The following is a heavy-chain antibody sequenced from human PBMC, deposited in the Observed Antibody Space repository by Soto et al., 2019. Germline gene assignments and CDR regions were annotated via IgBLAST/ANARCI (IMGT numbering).Heavy chain of an antibody. J-gene: IGHJ6*02. V-gene: IGHV1-46*01. CDR2: INPSGGST. CDR3: ARDLSYSSGWWGNYYYGMDV. Sequence: QVQLVQSGAEVKKPGASVKVSCKASGYTFTSYYMHWVRQAPGQGLEWMGIINPSGGSTSYAQKFQGRVTMTRDTSTSTVYMELSSLRSEDTAVYYCARDLSYSSGWWGNYYYGMDVWGQGTTVTVSS. CDR1: GYTFTSYY. D-gene: IGHD6-19*01.